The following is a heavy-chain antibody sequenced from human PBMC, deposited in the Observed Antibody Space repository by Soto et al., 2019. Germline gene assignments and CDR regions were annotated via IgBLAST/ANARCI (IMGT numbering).Heavy chain of an antibody. CDR2: IYWNDDK. CDR1: GFSLSTSGVG. V-gene: IGHV2-5*01. D-gene: IGHD6-13*01. CDR3: AHRLSPQQQLPTEAYYFDY. J-gene: IGHJ4*02. Sequence: QITLKESGPTLVKPTQTLTLTCTFSGFSLSTSGVGVGWIRQPPGKALEWLALIYWNDDKRYSPSLKSRLTITKDTSKNQVVLTMTNMDPVDTATYYCAHRLSPQQQLPTEAYYFDYWGQGTLVTVSS.